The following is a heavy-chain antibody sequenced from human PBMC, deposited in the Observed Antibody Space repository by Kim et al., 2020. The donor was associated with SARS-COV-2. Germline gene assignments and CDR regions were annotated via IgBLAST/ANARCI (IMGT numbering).Heavy chain of an antibody. J-gene: IGHJ1*01. V-gene: IGHV1-18*01. Sequence: ASVKVSCKASGYTFTSYGISWVRQAPGQGLEWMGWISAYNGNTNYAQKLQGRVTMTTDTSTSTAYMELRSLRSDDTAVYYCARAPPYYDFWSGYYWEDFQHWGQGTLVTVSS. D-gene: IGHD3-3*01. CDR3: ARAPPYYDFWSGYYWEDFQH. CDR1: GYTFTSYG. CDR2: ISAYNGNT.